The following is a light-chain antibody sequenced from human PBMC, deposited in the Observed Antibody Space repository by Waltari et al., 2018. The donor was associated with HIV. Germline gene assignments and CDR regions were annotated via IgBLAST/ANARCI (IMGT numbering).Light chain of an antibody. Sequence: EIVLTRSPGTLSLSPGERATLSCRASQSVSSSYLAWYQQKPGQAPRLLIYGASSRATGIPDRFSGSGSGTDFTLTISRLEPEDFAVYYCQQYGSSPPYTFGQGTKLEIK. V-gene: IGKV3-20*01. CDR2: GAS. CDR1: QSVSSSY. CDR3: QQYGSSPPYT. J-gene: IGKJ2*01.